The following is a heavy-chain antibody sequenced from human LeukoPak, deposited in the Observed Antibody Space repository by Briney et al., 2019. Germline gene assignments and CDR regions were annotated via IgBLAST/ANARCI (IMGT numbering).Heavy chain of an antibody. D-gene: IGHD1-26*01. CDR1: GGSFSGYY. V-gene: IGHV4-34*01. J-gene: IGHJ4*02. CDR3: ARARGKWELLFGY. Sequence: SETLSLTCAVYGGSFSGYYWSWIRQPPGKGLEWIGEINHSGSTNYNPSLKSRVTISVDTSKNQFSLKLSSVTAADTAVYYCARARGKWELLFGYWGQGTLVTVSS. CDR2: INHSGST.